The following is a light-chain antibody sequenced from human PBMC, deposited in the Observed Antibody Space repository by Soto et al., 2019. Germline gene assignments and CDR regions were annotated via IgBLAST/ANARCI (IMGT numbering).Light chain of an antibody. V-gene: IGLV2-23*02. J-gene: IGLJ1*01. CDR1: SSDVGSYNL. CDR3: CSYAGSSTLYV. Sequence: QSVLTQPASESGSPGQSITISCTGTSSDVGSYNLVSWYQQHPGKAPKLMIYEVSKRPSGVSNRFSGSKSGNTASLTISGLQAEDEADYYCCSYAGSSTLYVFGTGNKVTVL. CDR2: EVS.